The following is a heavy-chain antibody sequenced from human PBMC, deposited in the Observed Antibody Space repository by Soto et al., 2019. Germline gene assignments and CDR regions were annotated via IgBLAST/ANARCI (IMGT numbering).Heavy chain of an antibody. V-gene: IGHV1-8*01. CDR2: MNPNSGNT. D-gene: IGHD3-3*01. CDR3: AIAKSDDYDFWSGYYLGDNWFDP. CDR1: GYTFTSYD. Sequence: ASVKVSRKASGYTFTSYDINWVRQATGQGLEWMGWMNPNSGNTGYAQKFQGRVNMTRNTSISTAYMELSSLRSEDTAVYYCAIAKSDDYDFWSGYYLGDNWFDPWGQGTLVTVSS. J-gene: IGHJ5*02.